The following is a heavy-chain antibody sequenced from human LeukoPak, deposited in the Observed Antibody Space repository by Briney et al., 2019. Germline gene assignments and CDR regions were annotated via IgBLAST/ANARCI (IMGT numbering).Heavy chain of an antibody. Sequence: GGSLRLSCAASGFTFSDYYMSWIRQAPGKGLEWVSYISSSSSYTNYADSVKGRFTISRDNSKNTLYLQMNSLRAEDTAVYYCARGYSGYFYYWGQGTLVTVSS. CDR1: GFTFSDYY. V-gene: IGHV3-11*06. J-gene: IGHJ4*02. D-gene: IGHD5-12*01. CDR2: ISSSSSYT. CDR3: ARGYSGYFYY.